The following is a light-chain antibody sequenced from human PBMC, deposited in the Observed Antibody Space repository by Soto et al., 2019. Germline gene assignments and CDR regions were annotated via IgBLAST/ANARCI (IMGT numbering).Light chain of an antibody. V-gene: IGKV1-6*01. CDR1: QGIRND. J-gene: IGKJ1*01. Sequence: AIHMTQSPSSLSASVGDRVTITCRASQGIRNDLGWYQKKPGKAPKLLIYAASTLQSGVQSRFSGSASGTEFTLTIRSLQPEDFATYYCLQDYNYPRTFGQGTKVDIK. CDR2: AAS. CDR3: LQDYNYPRT.